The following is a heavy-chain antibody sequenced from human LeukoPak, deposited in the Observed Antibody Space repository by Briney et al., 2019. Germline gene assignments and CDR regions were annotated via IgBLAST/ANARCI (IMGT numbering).Heavy chain of an antibody. CDR1: GFTFSSYG. CDR3: AKETSLGELSSLDY. D-gene: IGHD3-16*02. J-gene: IGHJ4*02. CDR2: IRYDGSNK. Sequence: GGSLRLSCAASGFTFSSYGMHWVRQAPGKRLEWVAFIRYDGSNKYYADSVKGRFTISRDNSKNTLYLQMNSLRAEDTAVYYCAKETSLGELSSLDYWGQGTLVTVSS. V-gene: IGHV3-30*02.